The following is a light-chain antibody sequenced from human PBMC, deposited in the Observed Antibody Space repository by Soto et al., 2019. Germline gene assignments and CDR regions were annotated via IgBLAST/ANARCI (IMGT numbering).Light chain of an antibody. J-gene: IGLJ2*01. CDR1: SSDVGGYNY. CDR3: SSYTSRSTLVV. Sequence: QSALTQPASVSGSPGQSITISCTGTSSDVGGYNYVSWYQQHPGKAPKLMIYDVSNRPSGVSNRFSGSKSGNTASLTISGLQADDEAEYYCSSYTSRSTLVVFGGRTKVTVL. CDR2: DVS. V-gene: IGLV2-14*01.